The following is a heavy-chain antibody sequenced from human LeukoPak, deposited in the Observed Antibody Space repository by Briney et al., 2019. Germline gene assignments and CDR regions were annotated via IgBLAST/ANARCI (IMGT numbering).Heavy chain of an antibody. CDR3: AKDIYGDYGPFDN. Sequence: GGSLRLSCAASGFTFDDYAMHWVRQAPGKGLEWVSGITWDSATIDYADSVKGRFTISRDNAKNSLYLQLNNLRTEDTASYYCAKDIYGDYGPFDNWGQGTLVTVSS. D-gene: IGHD4-17*01. CDR2: ITWDSATI. J-gene: IGHJ4*02. CDR1: GFTFDDYA. V-gene: IGHV3-9*01.